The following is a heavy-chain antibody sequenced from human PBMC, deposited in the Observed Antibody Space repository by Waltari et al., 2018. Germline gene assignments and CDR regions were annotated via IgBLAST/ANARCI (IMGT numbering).Heavy chain of an antibody. Sequence: QVQLVESGGGVVQPGRPLRLSCTASGFSFCYYGMHWVRQAPGKGLEWVAFMSYDGNSKYYGDSVKGRFTISRDNSKNTLYLQMNSLRAEDTAVYYCATTGYTYGYNYFYMDAWGKGTTVTVSS. CDR3: ATTGYTYGYNYFYMDA. CDR1: GFSFCYYG. CDR2: MSYDGNSK. V-gene: IGHV3-30*03. J-gene: IGHJ6*03. D-gene: IGHD5-18*01.